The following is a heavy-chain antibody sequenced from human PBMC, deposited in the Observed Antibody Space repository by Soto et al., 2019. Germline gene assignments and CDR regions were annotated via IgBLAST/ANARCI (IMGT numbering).Heavy chain of an antibody. Sequence: TLSLTCAVSGYSISSGYYWGWIRQPPGKGLEWIGSIYHSGSTYYNPSLKSRVTISVDTSKNQFSLKLSRLRSDDTAVYYCARDLSGQSPDDYWGQGTLVTVSS. J-gene: IGHJ4*02. CDR3: ARDLSGQSPDDY. V-gene: IGHV4-38-2*02. CDR2: IYHSGST. CDR1: GYSISSGYY.